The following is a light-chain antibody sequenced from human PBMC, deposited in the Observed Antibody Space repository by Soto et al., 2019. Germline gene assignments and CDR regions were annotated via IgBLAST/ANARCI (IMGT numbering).Light chain of an antibody. J-gene: IGKJ1*01. V-gene: IGKV1-5*03. CDR1: QSISTW. Sequence: DIQMTQSPSTLSASVGDRVTITCRASQSISTWLSWYQQKPGKAPKVLIYKASNLQSGVSSRFSGSGSGTEFTLTISSLQHDDFATYYCQEYNSWTLGQGTKVEI. CDR3: QEYNSWT. CDR2: KAS.